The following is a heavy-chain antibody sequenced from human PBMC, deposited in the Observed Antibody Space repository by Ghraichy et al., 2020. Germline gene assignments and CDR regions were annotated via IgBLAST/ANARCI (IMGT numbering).Heavy chain of an antibody. CDR1: AFTFSDFA. Sequence: GGSLRLSCEASAFTFSDFAMSWVRQIPGKGLEWVSGLSGIGDAPYYADSVKGRFAISRDNSRNTLYLHMNNLRVEDTAVYFCAKVVKDLTAAGIHYFFYHWGVGTLFTVSS. J-gene: IGHJ4*02. CDR2: LSGIGDAP. V-gene: IGHV3-23*01. D-gene: IGHD6-13*01. CDR3: AKVVKDLTAAGIHYFFYH.